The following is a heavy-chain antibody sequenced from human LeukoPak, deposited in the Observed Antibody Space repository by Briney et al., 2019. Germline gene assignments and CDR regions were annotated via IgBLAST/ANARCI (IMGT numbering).Heavy chain of an antibody. J-gene: IGHJ5*02. CDR1: GGSISSSSYY. V-gene: IGHV4-39*01. CDR3: ARHITIFGVVMSDWFDP. Sequence: SETLSLTCTVSGGSISSSSYYWGWIRQPPGTGLEWIGSIYYSGSTYYNPSLKSRVTISVDTSKNQFSLKLSSVTAADTAVYYCARHITIFGVVMSDWFDPWGQGTLVTVSS. D-gene: IGHD3-3*01. CDR2: IYYSGST.